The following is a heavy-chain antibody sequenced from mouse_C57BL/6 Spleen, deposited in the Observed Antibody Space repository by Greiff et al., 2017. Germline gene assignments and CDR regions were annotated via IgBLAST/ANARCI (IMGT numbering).Heavy chain of an antibody. CDR2: LNPGSGGT. CDR1: GYAFTNYL. Sequence: QVQLQQSGAELVRPGTSVKVSCKASGYAFTNYLIEWVKQRPGQGLEWIGVLNPGSGGTNYNEKFKGKATLTADKSSSTAYMQLSSLTSEDSAVYFCASGGTGTGDYWGQGTTLTVSS. V-gene: IGHV1-54*01. CDR3: ASGGTGTGDY. J-gene: IGHJ2*01. D-gene: IGHD4-1*01.